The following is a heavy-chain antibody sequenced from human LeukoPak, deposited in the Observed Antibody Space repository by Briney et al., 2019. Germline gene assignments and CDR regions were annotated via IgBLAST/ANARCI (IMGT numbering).Heavy chain of an antibody. Sequence: ASVKVSCKTSGYSFTAFYIHWVRQAPGQGLEWMGWIHPRSGETNYAYKFKGRVTMTRDTSTSTVYMELSSLRSEDTAVYYCASPTYYYDSRRLDYWGQGTLVTVSS. D-gene: IGHD3-22*01. CDR2: IHPRSGET. CDR3: ASPTYYYDSRRLDY. CDR1: GYSFTAFY. V-gene: IGHV1-2*02. J-gene: IGHJ4*02.